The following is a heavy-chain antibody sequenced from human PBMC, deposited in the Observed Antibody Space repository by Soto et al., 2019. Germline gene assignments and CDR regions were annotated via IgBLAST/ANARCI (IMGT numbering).Heavy chain of an antibody. J-gene: IGHJ4*02. Sequence: QLQLQESGPGLVKPSETLSLSCTVSGASISSRDYFWVWIRQPPGKGLEWIGSIPYSGTTYYNPSLKSRIAMSIDTSKDQFSLKMSSVTAADTAVYYCASQDNVLVPIGQGYFDKGGQGTLVTVSS. CDR3: ASQDNVLVPIGQGYFDK. D-gene: IGHD2-2*01. V-gene: IGHV4-39*01. CDR1: GASISSRDYF. CDR2: IPYSGTT.